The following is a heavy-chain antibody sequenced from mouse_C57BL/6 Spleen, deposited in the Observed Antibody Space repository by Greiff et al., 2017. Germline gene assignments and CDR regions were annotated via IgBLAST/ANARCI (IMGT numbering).Heavy chain of an antibody. D-gene: IGHD5-5*01. CDR3: TRRDLPLGMDY. J-gene: IGHJ4*01. Sequence: QVQLQQSGAELVRPGASVTLSCKASGYTFTDYEMHWVKQTPVHGLEWIGAIDPETGGTAYNQKFKGKAILTADKSSSTAYMELRSLTSEDSAVYYCTRRDLPLGMDYWGQGTSVTVSS. CDR2: IDPETGGT. CDR1: GYTFTDYE. V-gene: IGHV1-15*01.